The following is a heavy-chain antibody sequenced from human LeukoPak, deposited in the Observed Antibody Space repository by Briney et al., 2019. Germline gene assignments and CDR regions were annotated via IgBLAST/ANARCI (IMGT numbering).Heavy chain of an antibody. J-gene: IGHJ3*02. CDR2: IIPIFGTA. D-gene: IGHD2-15*01. CDR1: GGTFSSYA. CDR3: ATHRVGYCSGGSCSNAFDI. Sequence: GASVKVSCKASGGTFSSYAISWVRQAPGQGLEWMGGIIPIFGTANYAQKFQGRVTITTDESTSTAYMELSSLRSEDTAVYYCATHRVGYCSGGSCSNAFDIWGQGTMVTVSS. V-gene: IGHV1-69*05.